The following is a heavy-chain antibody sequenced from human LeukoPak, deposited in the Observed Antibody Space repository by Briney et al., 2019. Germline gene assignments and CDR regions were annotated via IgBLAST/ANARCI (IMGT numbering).Heavy chain of an antibody. Sequence: TSSETLSLTCAVYGGSFSGYYWSWIRQPPGKGLEWIGEINHSGSTNYNPSLKSRVTISVDTSKNQFSLKLSSVTAADTAVYYCARHYDYYDSSGSDYWGQGTLVTVSS. CDR3: ARHYDYYDSSGSDY. D-gene: IGHD3-22*01. J-gene: IGHJ4*02. CDR1: GGSFSGYY. CDR2: INHSGST. V-gene: IGHV4-34*01.